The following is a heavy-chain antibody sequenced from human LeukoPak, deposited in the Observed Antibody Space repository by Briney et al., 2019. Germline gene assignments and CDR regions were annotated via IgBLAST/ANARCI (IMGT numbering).Heavy chain of an antibody. J-gene: IGHJ4*02. CDR1: GFTFSSYA. CDR3: AKHSGTNGWYNDY. Sequence: PGGSLRLSCAASGFTFSSYAMTCVRQTPGKGLECVSGITISGVGTNYADSVKGRFTISRDNSKSTLYLQMNSLRAEDTAVYYCAKHSGTNGWYNDYWGQGTLVTVSS. CDR2: ITISGVGT. D-gene: IGHD2-8*01. V-gene: IGHV3-23*01.